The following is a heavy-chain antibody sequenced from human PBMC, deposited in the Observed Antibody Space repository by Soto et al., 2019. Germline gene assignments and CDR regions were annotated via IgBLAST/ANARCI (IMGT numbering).Heavy chain of an antibody. Sequence: PSESLSLTGAVSGGSFTSNNWWTCVRQPPGQGLEWIGEIYRTGSTNYNPSLRSRVTISIDKSENQFSLKVTSLTAADTAVYYCASRDPGTSVDYWGQGTLVTVSS. CDR1: GGSFTSNNW. V-gene: IGHV4-4*02. CDR2: IYRTGST. D-gene: IGHD1-7*01. CDR3: ASRDPGTSVDY. J-gene: IGHJ4*02.